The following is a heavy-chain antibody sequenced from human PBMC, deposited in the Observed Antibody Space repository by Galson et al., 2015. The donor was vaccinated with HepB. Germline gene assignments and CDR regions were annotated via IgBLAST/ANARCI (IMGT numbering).Heavy chain of an antibody. J-gene: IGHJ4*02. CDR2: ISSTGTYT. CDR3: ARDPYGAGNC. V-gene: IGHV3-11*06. Sequence: SLRLSCAASGFTFSDYYMSWIRQAPGKGLEWLSYISSTGTYTNYADSVKGRLTISRDNAKNSLYLEMNSLRDEDTAVYYCARDPYGAGNCWGQGTLVTVSS. D-gene: IGHD3-10*01. CDR1: GFTFSDYY.